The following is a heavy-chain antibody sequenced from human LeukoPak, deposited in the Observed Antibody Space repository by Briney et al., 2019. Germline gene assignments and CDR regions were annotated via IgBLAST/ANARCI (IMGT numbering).Heavy chain of an antibody. CDR3: ASLPPQRALRTYFDY. CDR2: INHSGST. D-gene: IGHD4-17*01. V-gene: IGHV4-34*01. J-gene: IGHJ4*02. Sequence: SETLSLTCAVYGGSFSGYYWSWIRQPPGKGLEWIGEINHSGSTNYNPSLKSRVTISVDTSKNQFSLKLSSVTAADTAVYYCASLPPQRALRTYFDYWGQGTLVTVSS. CDR1: GGSFSGYY.